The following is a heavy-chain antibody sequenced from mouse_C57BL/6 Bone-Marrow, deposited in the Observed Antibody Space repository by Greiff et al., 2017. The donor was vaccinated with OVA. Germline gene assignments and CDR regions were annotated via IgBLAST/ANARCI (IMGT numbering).Heavy chain of an antibody. CDR3: ARRGWLLRYFDY. V-gene: IGHV1-69*01. J-gene: IGHJ2*01. D-gene: IGHD2-3*01. CDR2: IDPSDSYT. CDR1: GYTFTSYW. Sequence: QVQLKQPGAELVMPGASVKLSCKASGYTFTSYWMHWVKQRPGQGLEWIGEIDPSDSYTNYNQKFKGKSTLTVDKSSSTAYMQLSSLTSEDSAVYYCARRGWLLRYFDYWGQGTTLTVSS.